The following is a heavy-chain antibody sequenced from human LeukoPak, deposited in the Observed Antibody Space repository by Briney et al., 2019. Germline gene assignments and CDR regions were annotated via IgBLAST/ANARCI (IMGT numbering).Heavy chain of an antibody. CDR1: GGSISSGGYS. V-gene: IGHV4-30-2*01. CDR2: IYHSGST. J-gene: IGHJ3*02. Sequence: PSQTLSLTCAVSGGSISSGGYSWGWIRQPPGKGLEWIGYIYHSGSTYYNPSLKSRVTISVDRSKNQFSRKLSSVTAADTAVYYCARAVIVGATKAFDIWGQGTMVTVSS. D-gene: IGHD1-26*01. CDR3: ARAVIVGATKAFDI.